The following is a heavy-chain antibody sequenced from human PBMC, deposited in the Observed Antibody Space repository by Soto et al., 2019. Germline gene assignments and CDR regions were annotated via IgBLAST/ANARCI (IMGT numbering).Heavy chain of an antibody. D-gene: IGHD6-13*01. Sequence: QVQLQESGPGLVKPSQNLSLTWTVSGGSISSGGYYWSWIRQHPGKGLEWIGYIYYSGSTYYNPSLKSRVTISVDTSKNQFSLKLSSVTAADTAVYYCARGGIAAAAPPDYWGQGTLVTVST. J-gene: IGHJ4*02. CDR1: GGSISSGGYY. CDR3: ARGGIAAAAPPDY. V-gene: IGHV4-31*02. CDR2: IYYSGST.